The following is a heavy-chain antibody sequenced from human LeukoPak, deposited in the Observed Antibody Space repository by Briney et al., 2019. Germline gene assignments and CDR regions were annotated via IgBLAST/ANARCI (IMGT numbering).Heavy chain of an antibody. CDR3: AKDAGEVSQFWERWLTYYFDY. CDR2: ISGSGGST. V-gene: IGHV3-23*01. CDR1: GFTFSSYA. D-gene: IGHD3-3*01. Sequence: GGSLRLSCAASGFTFSSYAMSWVRQAPGKGLEWVSAISGSGGSTYYADSVKGRFTISRDNSKNTLYLQMNSLRAEDTAVYYCAKDAGEVSQFWERWLTYYFDYWGQGTLVTVSS. J-gene: IGHJ4*02.